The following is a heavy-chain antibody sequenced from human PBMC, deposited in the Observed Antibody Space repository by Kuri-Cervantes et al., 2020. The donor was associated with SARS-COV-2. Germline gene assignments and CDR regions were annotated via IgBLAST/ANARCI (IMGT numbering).Heavy chain of an antibody. J-gene: IGHJ4*02. CDR3: AKDRGSSGPFDY. Sequence: GESLKISCAASGFTVSSNYMSWVRQAPGKGLGWVSYISSSSSTIYYADSVKGRFTISRDNAKNSLYLQMSSLRDEDTAVYYCAKDRGSSGPFDYWGQGTLVTVSS. V-gene: IGHV3-48*02. CDR2: ISSSSSTI. CDR1: GFTVSSNY. D-gene: IGHD6-19*01.